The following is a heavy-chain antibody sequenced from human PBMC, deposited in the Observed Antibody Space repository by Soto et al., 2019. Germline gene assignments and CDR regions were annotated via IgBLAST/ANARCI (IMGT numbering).Heavy chain of an antibody. Sequence: QVQLVQSGAEVKKPGASVKVSCKASGYTFTHYGITWVRQAPGQGLEWMGWINSFSGDTNYPQKLQGRLTMTTDTSTNTAYMELRNPRSDDTAVYYCARDLHSGGKYWYFDIWGRGTLVTVSS. D-gene: IGHD2-15*01. J-gene: IGHJ2*01. CDR1: GYTFTHYG. CDR2: INSFSGDT. V-gene: IGHV1-18*01. CDR3: ARDLHSGGKYWYFDI.